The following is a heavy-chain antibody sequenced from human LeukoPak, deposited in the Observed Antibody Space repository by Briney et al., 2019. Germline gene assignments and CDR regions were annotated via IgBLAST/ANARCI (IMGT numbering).Heavy chain of an antibody. CDR3: ARESCGGDCYSDFDY. J-gene: IGHJ4*02. CDR1: GGSISSYY. Sequence: MPSETLSLTCAVSGGSISSYYWSWIRQPAGKGLEWIGRIYTSGSTNYNPSLKSRVTMSVDTSKNQFSLKLSSVTAADTAVYYCARESCGGDCYSDFDYWGQGTLVTVSS. D-gene: IGHD2-21*02. V-gene: IGHV4-4*07. CDR2: IYTSGST.